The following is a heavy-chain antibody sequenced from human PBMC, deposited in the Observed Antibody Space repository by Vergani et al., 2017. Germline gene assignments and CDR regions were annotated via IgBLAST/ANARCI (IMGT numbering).Heavy chain of an antibody. J-gene: IGHJ6*03. CDR3: AATWYSSGWYGYYYMDV. CDR1: GGSISSSSYY. V-gene: IGHV4-39*01. Sequence: QLQLQESGPGLVKPSETLSLTCTVSGGSISSSSYYWGWIRQPPGKGLEWIGSIYYSGSTYYNPSLKSRVTISVDTSKNQFSLKLSSVTAADTAVYYCAATWYSSGWYGYYYMDVWGKGTTVTVSS. CDR2: IYYSGST. D-gene: IGHD6-19*01.